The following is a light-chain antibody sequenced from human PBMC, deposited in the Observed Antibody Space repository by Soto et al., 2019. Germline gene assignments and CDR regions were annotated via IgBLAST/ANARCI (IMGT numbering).Light chain of an antibody. CDR1: SSNFGAGYE. V-gene: IGLV1-40*01. J-gene: IGLJ1*01. CDR3: QSFDSSLRAYV. Sequence: QSALTQPPSVSGAPGQRVTISCTGSSSNFGAGYEVHWYKQLPGAAPTLVIFNNLNRPSGVPERFSGSKSGTSASLVISGLQAEDEAVYYCQSFDSSLRAYVFGSGTKLTVL. CDR2: NNL.